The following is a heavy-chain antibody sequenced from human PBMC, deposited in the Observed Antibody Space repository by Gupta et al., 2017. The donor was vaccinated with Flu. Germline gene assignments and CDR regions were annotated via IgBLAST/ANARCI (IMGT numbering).Heavy chain of an antibody. CDR3: GRLAFCGGDCYFVDF. V-gene: IGHV1-8*01. D-gene: IGHD2-21*02. Sequence: QVHLVQSGAEVKNPGASVKVSCKASGYSLTDYDVIWVRPATGQGLELLGWMNPSSGHTGFAQDFQARLTMTRNTATNTAYMDLSSLRSMDTAVYYCGRLAFCGGDCYFVDFWGQGTLVTVPS. CDR2: MNPSSGHT. CDR1: GYSLTDYD. J-gene: IGHJ4*02.